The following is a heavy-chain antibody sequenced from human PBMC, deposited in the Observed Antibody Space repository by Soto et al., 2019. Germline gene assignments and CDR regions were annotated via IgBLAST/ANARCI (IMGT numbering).Heavy chain of an antibody. CDR1: GFTFSSYG. CDR2: ISYDGSNK. CDR3: AKDHYDSSGYFDY. J-gene: IGHJ4*02. Sequence: GGSLRLSCAASGFTFSSYGMHWVRQAPGKGLEWVAVISYDGSNKYYADSVKGRFTISRDNSKNTLYLQMNGLRAEDTAVYYCAKDHYDSSGYFDYWGQGTLVTVSS. D-gene: IGHD3-22*01. V-gene: IGHV3-30*18.